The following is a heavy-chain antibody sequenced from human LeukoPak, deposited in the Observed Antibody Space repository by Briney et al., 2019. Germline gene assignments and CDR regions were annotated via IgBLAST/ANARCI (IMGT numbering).Heavy chain of an antibody. CDR2: IYHSGST. V-gene: IGHV4-30-4*01. J-gene: IGHJ4*02. CDR3: VIGNGYGGSVDY. CDR1: GGSINSADNY. D-gene: IGHD5-12*01. Sequence: SETLSLTCTVSGGSINSADNYWSWIRQPPGKGLEWIGYIYHSGSTYYNPSLKSRFNISLDTSMNQFSLNLSSVTAADTAVYYCVIGNGYGGSVDYWGQGILVTVSS.